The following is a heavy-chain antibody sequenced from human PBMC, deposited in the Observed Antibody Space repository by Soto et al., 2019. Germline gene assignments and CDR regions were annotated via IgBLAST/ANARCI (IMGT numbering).Heavy chain of an antibody. V-gene: IGHV1-69*02. CDR2: IIPILDIT. J-gene: IGHJ4*02. CDR3: ARPTSTGTTSGYYFDY. Sequence: QVQLVQSGAEVKKPGSSVKVSCKASGGTFSSYPISWVRQAPGQGLEWMGRIIPILDITDYAQRFQGRVTITADKSTSTGYMELSSLSSDDTAVYYCARPTSTGTTSGYYFDYWGQGTLVTVSS. CDR1: GGTFSSYP. D-gene: IGHD1-7*01.